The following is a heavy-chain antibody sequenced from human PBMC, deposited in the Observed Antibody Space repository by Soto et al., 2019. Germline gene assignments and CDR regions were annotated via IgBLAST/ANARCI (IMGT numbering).Heavy chain of an antibody. D-gene: IGHD6-13*01. J-gene: IGHJ4*02. CDR3: ARERWEQLAFFDY. CDR2: ISYDGSNK. Sequence: GGSLRLSCAASGFTFSSYAMHWVRQAPGKGLEWVAVISYDGSNKYYADSVKGRFTISRDNSKNTLYLQMNSLRAEDTAVYYCARERWEQLAFFDYWGQGTLVTVSS. V-gene: IGHV3-30*04. CDR1: GFTFSSYA.